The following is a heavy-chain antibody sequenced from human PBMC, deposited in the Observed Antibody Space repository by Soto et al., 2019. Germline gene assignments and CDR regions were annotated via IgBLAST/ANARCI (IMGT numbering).Heavy chain of an antibody. Sequence: QVQLVESGGGVVQPGRSLRLSCAASGFTFSSYGMHWVRQAPGKGLEWVAVISYDGSNKYYADSVKGRFTISRDNSKNTLYLQMSSLRAEDTAVYYCAKDRAAGFDYWGQGTLVTVSS. CDR1: GFTFSSYG. D-gene: IGHD6-13*01. CDR2: ISYDGSNK. J-gene: IGHJ4*02. CDR3: AKDRAAGFDY. V-gene: IGHV3-30*18.